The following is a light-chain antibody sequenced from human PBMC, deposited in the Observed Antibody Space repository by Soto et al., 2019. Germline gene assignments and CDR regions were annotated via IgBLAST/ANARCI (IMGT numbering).Light chain of an antibody. J-gene: IGKJ1*01. CDR2: TAS. Sequence: DIQMTQSPSSLSASVGDRVTITCRASQSISSYLNWYQQKPGKAPKLLIYTASSLQSGVPSRFSGSGSGTDFTLTISSLQPEHFATYSCKQSYSTPRTLGQGTQVDSK. CDR1: QSISSY. CDR3: KQSYSTPRT. V-gene: IGKV1-39*01.